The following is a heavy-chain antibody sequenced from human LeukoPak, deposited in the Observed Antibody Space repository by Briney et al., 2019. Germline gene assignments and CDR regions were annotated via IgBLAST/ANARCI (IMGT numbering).Heavy chain of an antibody. V-gene: IGHV1-18*01. J-gene: IGHJ4*02. CDR3: ARDSPYYYDSSGYYYGFDY. CDR1: GYTFTSYG. D-gene: IGHD3-22*01. CDR2: ISAYNGNT. Sequence: ASVKVSCKASGYTFTSYGISWVRQAPGQGLEWMGWISAYNGNTNYAQKLQGRVTMTTDTSTSTAYMELRSLRSDDTAVYYCARDSPYYYDSSGYYYGFDYWAQGTLVTVSS.